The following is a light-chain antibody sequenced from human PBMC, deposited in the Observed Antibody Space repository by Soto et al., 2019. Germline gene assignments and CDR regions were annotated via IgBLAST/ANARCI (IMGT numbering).Light chain of an antibody. CDR1: SSDVGGYNY. J-gene: IGLJ1*01. Sequence: QSALTQPASVSGSPGQSITISCTGTSSDVGGYNYVSWYQQHPGKAPKLMIYEVSNRPSGVSNRFSGSKSGNTASLTISGLQAEDEADYSFSSYTSSSTYVFGTGTKLTVL. V-gene: IGLV2-14*01. CDR3: SSYTSSSTYV. CDR2: EVS.